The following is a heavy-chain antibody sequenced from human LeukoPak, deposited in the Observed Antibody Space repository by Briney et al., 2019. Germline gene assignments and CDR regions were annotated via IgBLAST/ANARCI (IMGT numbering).Heavy chain of an antibody. CDR2: IYHSGST. Sequence: SQTLSLTCTVSGGSISSGSYYWSWIRQPPGKGLEWIGSIYHSGSTYYNPSLKSRVTISVDTSKNQFSLKLSSVTAADTAVYYCARAGYYYDSSGYSDAFDIWGQGTMVTVSS. D-gene: IGHD3-22*01. CDR3: ARAGYYYDSSGYSDAFDI. V-gene: IGHV4-39*07. J-gene: IGHJ3*02. CDR1: GGSISSGSYY.